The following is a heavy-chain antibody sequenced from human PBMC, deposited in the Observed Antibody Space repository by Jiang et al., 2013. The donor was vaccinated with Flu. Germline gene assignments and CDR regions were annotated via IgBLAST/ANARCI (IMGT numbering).Heavy chain of an antibody. J-gene: IGHJ3*01. CDR3: ARYRSPPHYYDTGFHSTQAFDV. D-gene: IGHD3-22*01. Sequence: LLKPSETLSLTCAVYGESFSGNFGAGSASPQRGDWNGLEKSVIVETPTXTRPWRVESTISVDTSRNQXSLRLTSVTAADTALYFCARYRSPPHYYDTGFHSTQAFDVWGQGTMVTVSS. CDR2: SVIVETP. CDR1: GESFSGNF. V-gene: IGHV4-34*01.